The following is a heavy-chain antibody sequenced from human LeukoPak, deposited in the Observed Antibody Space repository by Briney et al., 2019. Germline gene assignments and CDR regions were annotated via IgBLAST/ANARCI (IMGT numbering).Heavy chain of an antibody. D-gene: IGHD3-16*01. J-gene: IGHJ6*03. CDR3: ARGGLDYYFYMDV. CDR1: GGSVSSHF. Sequence: SETLSLTCTVSGGSVSSHFWSWVRQPPGKGPEWLGYIHHSGGTRFNPSLKSRLSIPLDTSKNQISLSLNSVTAADAAVYYCARGGLDYYFYMDVWGKGTTVAVSS. V-gene: IGHV4-59*02. CDR2: IHHSGGT.